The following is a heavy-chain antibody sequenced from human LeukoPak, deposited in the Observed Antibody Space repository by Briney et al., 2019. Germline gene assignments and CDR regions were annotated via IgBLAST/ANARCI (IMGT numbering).Heavy chain of an antibody. CDR2: IDQCETT. V-gene: IGHV4-34*01. CDR1: GGSFRGYY. CDR3: ATGRNGVVPAPILGVGPWYNYHYMDV. D-gene: IGHD2-2*02. J-gene: IGHJ6*03. Sequence: SETLSLTCGVCGGSFRGYYWSWIRHPPGKGVEGRGEIDQCETTNYTPSLKSRVTMSVATSKTQFSLMVSSVPAAARAVYSCATGRNGVVPAPILGVGPWYNYHYMDVWGKGTTVTVSS.